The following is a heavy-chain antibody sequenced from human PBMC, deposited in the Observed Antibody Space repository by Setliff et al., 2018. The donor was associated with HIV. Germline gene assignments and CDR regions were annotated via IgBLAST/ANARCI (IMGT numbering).Heavy chain of an antibody. D-gene: IGHD3-9*01. CDR3: VRGDDILTGYFRPYFFDY. Sequence: EASVKVSCKTSGYIFSDYHISWVRQAPGQGLEWMGWLSPDNGDTKIPQRFRGRVTMTRDTSMNTAYMDLSSLRSEDSAVYYCVRGDDILTGYFRPYFFDYWGQGTLVTVSS. J-gene: IGHJ4*02. CDR2: LSPDNGDT. CDR1: GYIFSDYH. V-gene: IGHV1-2*02.